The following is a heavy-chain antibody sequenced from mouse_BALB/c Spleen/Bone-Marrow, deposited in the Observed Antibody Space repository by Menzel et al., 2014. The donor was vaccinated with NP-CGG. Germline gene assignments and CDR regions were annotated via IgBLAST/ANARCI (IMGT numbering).Heavy chain of an antibody. J-gene: IGHJ2*01. CDR1: GFTFTDYY. D-gene: IGHD1-1*01. Sequence: EVKLMESGGGLVQPGGSLRLSCATSGFTFTDYYMNWVRQPPGRALEWLAFIRNKAYGYTTEYSASVKGRFTVSRDNSQNILYLQMNTLGAEDSATYYCARDMGGLLFDSWGQGTTLSVSS. CDR2: IRNKAYGYTT. V-gene: IGHV7-3*02. CDR3: ARDMGGLLFDS.